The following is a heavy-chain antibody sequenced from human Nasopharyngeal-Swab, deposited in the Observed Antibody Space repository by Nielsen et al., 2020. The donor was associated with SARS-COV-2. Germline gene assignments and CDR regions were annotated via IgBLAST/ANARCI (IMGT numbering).Heavy chain of an antibody. CDR1: GFTFSSYS. V-gene: IGHV3-23*01. D-gene: IGHD6-19*01. CDR2: ISGSGGST. CDR3: AKNTPGSSGWYAPFDY. Sequence: GESLKISCAASGFTFSSYSMNWVRQAQGKGLEWVSAISGSGGSTYYADSVKGRFTISRDNSKNTLYLQMNSLRAEDTAVYYCAKNTPGSSGWYAPFDYWGQGTLVTVSS. J-gene: IGHJ4*02.